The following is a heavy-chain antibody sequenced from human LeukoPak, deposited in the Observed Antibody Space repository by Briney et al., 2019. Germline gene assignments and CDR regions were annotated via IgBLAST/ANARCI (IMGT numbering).Heavy chain of an antibody. D-gene: IGHD6-19*01. J-gene: IGHJ6*03. CDR2: FDPEDGET. CDR1: GYTLTELS. V-gene: IGHV1-24*01. CDR3: ATHPPGIAVAAPYYYYYMDV. Sequence: ASVKVSCKVSGYTLTELSMHWVRQAPGKGLEWMGGFDPEDGETIYAQKFQGRVTMTEDTSTDTAYMELSSLRSEDTAVYYCATHPPGIAVAAPYYYYYMDVWGKGTTVTVPS.